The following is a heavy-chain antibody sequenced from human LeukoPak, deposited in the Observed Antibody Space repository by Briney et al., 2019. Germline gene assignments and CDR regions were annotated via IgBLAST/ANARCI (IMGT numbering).Heavy chain of an antibody. V-gene: IGHV3-74*01. Sequence: PGGSLRLSCAASGFPFSPFWMHWVRQGPGKGLEWVSRIKGDGTYKNYADSVKGRFTISRDNSKNTLYLQMNSLRAEDTAVYYCARASHEGGLLDYWGQGTLVTVSS. J-gene: IGHJ4*02. CDR3: ARASHEGGLLDY. CDR1: GFPFSPFW. CDR2: IKGDGTYK. D-gene: IGHD1-26*01.